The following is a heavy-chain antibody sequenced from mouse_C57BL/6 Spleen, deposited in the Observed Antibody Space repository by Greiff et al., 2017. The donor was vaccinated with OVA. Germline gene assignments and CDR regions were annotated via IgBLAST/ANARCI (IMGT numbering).Heavy chain of an antibody. CDR3: ARVYYDYDYYAMDY. CDR2: INYDGSST. V-gene: IGHV5-16*01. CDR1: GFTFSDYY. J-gene: IGHJ4*01. D-gene: IGHD2-4*01. Sequence: EVQLVESEGGLVQPGSSMKLSCTASGFTFSDYYMAWVRQVPEKGLEWVANINYDGSSTYYLDSLKSRFIISRDNAKNILYLQMSSLKSEDTATYYCARVYYDYDYYAMDYWGQGTSVTVSS.